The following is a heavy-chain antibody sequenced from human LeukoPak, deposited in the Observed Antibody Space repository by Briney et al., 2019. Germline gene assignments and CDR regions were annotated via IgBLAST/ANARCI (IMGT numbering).Heavy chain of an antibody. J-gene: IGHJ6*03. CDR3: ARGIIGVLGGYYYYQYMDV. Sequence: PGGSLRLSCAASGFTFSSYEMNWVRQAPGKGLEWVSYISSSGSTIYYADSVKGRFTISRDNAKNSLYLQMNSLRAEDTAVYFCARGIIGVLGGYYYYQYMDVWGNGTTVTVSS. V-gene: IGHV3-48*03. D-gene: IGHD1-26*01. CDR1: GFTFSSYE. CDR2: ISSSGSTI.